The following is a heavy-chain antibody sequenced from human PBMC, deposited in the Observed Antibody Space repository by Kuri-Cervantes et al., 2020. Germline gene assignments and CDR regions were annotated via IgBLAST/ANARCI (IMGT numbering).Heavy chain of an antibody. CDR1: GGSFSDYY. Sequence: SETLSLTCAVYGGSFSDYYWGWIRQPPGKGLEWIGSIYCSGSTYYNPSLKSRVTISVDTSKNQFSLKLSSVTAADTAVYYCARLSGIAVPYYFDYWGQGTLVTVSS. V-gene: IGHV4-39*01. D-gene: IGHD6-19*01. J-gene: IGHJ4*02. CDR3: ARLSGIAVPYYFDY. CDR2: IYCSGST.